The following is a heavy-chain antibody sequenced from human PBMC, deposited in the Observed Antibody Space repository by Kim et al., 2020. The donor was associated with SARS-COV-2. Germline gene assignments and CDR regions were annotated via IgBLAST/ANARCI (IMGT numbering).Heavy chain of an antibody. Sequence: SETLSLTCIVSGDSIGTSTYSWGWGWIRQPPGKGLEYIGSRYDSGSTYYNPSLESRVTISVDTSKNQFSLKLTSVTATDTAVYYCARHNWSYFDYWGQGT. CDR2: RYDSGST. CDR1: GDSIGTSTYSWG. CDR3: ARHNWSYFDY. J-gene: IGHJ4*02. V-gene: IGHV4-39*01. D-gene: IGHD3-3*01.